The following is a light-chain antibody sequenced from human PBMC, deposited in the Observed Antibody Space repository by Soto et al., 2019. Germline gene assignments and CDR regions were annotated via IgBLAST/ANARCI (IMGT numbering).Light chain of an antibody. CDR1: QSVSSY. V-gene: IGKV3-11*01. J-gene: IGKJ1*01. CDR2: DAS. CDR3: QQYNNWPQT. Sequence: EIGLTHSPATLSLSPWEIATLSCRASQSVSSYLAWYQQKPGQAPRLLIYDASNRATGIPARFSGSGSGTEFTLTITSLQSEDFAVYYCQQYNNWPQTFGQATKVDI.